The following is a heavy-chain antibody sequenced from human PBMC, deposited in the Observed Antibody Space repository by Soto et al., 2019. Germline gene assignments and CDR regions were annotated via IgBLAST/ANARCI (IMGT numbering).Heavy chain of an antibody. J-gene: IGHJ6*02. D-gene: IGHD3-16*01. CDR1: GYTFTRYG. CDR2: INTYNGNT. V-gene: IGHV1-18*01. Sequence: QVQLVQSGAEVKNPGASVKVSCKASGYTFTRYGIGWARQAPGQGLEWMGWINTYNGNTNYAQNVQGRVTLTTDTSTITTYMELRSLTSNDTAIYYCAMVDVYVTPSPQDVWGQGTTVIVSS. CDR3: AMVDVYVTPSPQDV.